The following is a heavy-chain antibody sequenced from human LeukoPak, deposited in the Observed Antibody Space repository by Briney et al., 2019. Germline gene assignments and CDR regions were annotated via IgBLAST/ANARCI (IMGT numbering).Heavy chain of an antibody. V-gene: IGHV3-30-3*01. Sequence: GRSLRLSCAASGFTFSSYAMHWVRQAPGKGLEWVAVISYDGSNKYYADSVKGRFTISRDNSKNTLYLQMNSLRAEDTAVYYCARATVGRGTGYFDYWGQGTLVTVSS. CDR1: GFTFSSYA. CDR3: ARATVGRGTGYFDY. CDR2: ISYDGSNK. J-gene: IGHJ4*02. D-gene: IGHD3-10*01.